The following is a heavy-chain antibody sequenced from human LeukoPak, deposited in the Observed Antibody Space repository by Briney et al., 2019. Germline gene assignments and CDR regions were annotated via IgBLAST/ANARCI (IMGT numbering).Heavy chain of an antibody. D-gene: IGHD6-19*01. CDR3: ASRTVSGWSDNFDS. CDR2: ISYDGSNK. CDR1: GFTFSSYA. V-gene: IGHV3-30-3*01. Sequence: GGSLRLSCAASGFTFSSYAMHWVRQAPGKGLEWVAVISYDGSNKYYADSVKGRFTISRDNSKNTLYLQMNSLRAEDTAVYYCASRTVSGWSDNFDSWGQGTLVTVSS. J-gene: IGHJ4*02.